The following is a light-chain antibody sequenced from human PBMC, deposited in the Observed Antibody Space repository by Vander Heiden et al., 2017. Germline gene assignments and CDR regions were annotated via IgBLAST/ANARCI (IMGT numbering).Light chain of an antibody. CDR3: QQSSNWPPT. CDR2: DAS. V-gene: IGKV3-11*01. J-gene: IGKJ1*01. CDR1: QSVSIY. Sequence: IVLTQSPATLSLCLGERETLSCRASQSVSIYLAWYQQKPGQAPRLLIYDASNRATGIPARFSGSGSGTDFTLTISSLEPEDFAVYYCQQSSNWPPTFGQGTKVEIK.